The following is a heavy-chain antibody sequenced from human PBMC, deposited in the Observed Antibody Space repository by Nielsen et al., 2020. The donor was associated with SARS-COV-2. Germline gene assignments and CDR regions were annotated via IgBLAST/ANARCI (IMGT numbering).Heavy chain of an antibody. CDR3: AKDAYYYGR. Sequence: GESLKISCAASGFSFSNYAMSWVRQAPGKGLEWVSSISGTGVGTYYADSVKGRFTISRDNSKNTLYLQMNSLRAEDTAVYYCAKDAYYYGRWGQGTTVTVSS. CDR2: ISGTGVGT. J-gene: IGHJ6*02. D-gene: IGHD3-10*01. CDR1: GFSFSNYA. V-gene: IGHV3-23*01.